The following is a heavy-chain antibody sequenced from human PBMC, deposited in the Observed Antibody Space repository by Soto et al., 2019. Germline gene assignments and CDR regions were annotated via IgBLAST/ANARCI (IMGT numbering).Heavy chain of an antibody. Sequence: SVKVSCKASGGSFGNSAINWVRQTPGQGLEWLGGFIPVYRTLNYAQKFQGRVTITADESTGTAYMTLSSLASDDTAVYYCAKVGSSAWYHNSYFDSWGQGTLVTVSS. J-gene: IGHJ4*02. V-gene: IGHV1-69*13. D-gene: IGHD6-19*01. CDR1: GGSFGNSA. CDR2: FIPVYRTL. CDR3: AKVGSSAWYHNSYFDS.